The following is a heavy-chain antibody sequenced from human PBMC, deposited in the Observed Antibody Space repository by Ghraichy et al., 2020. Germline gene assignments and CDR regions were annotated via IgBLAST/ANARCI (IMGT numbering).Heavy chain of an antibody. V-gene: IGHV3-48*03. J-gene: IGHJ4*02. CDR1: GFTFSSSE. Sequence: GGSLRLSCAASGFTFSSSEMNWVRQAPGKGLEWVAYINTIASTIYYSDSVKGRFTISRDNAKNSLYLQLNSLRAEDTAVYYCVRALRGYNGYDDYWGQGTLVTVSS. CDR3: VRALRGYNGYDDY. D-gene: IGHD5-12*01. CDR2: INTIASTI.